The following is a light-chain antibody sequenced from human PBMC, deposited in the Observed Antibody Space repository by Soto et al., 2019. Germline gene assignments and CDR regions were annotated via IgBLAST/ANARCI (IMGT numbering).Light chain of an antibody. V-gene: IGKV3-20*01. CDR2: GAS. CDR1: QSVSSSY. CDR3: QQYGSSPPRT. Sequence: EIVLTQSPGTLSLSPGERATLSCRASQSVSSSYLAWYQQKPCQAPRLLICGASSRATAIPDRFSGSGSGTDFTLTISRLEPEDFAVYYCQQYGSSPPRTFGQGTKLEIK. J-gene: IGKJ2*01.